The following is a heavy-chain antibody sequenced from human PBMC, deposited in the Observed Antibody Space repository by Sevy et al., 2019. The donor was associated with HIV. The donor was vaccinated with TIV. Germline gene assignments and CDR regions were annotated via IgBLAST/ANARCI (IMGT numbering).Heavy chain of an antibody. J-gene: IGHJ6*02. CDR3: ARDLEVYGGWEQTSQGMDV. CDR1: GFTFSNYA. CDR2: ISYDGSNK. V-gene: IGHV3-30-3*01. D-gene: IGHD1-26*01. Sequence: GESLKISCAASGFTFSNYAMHWVRQAPGKGLEWVAVISYDGSNKYYADSVRGRFTISRDSSKNKLYRQMNSLRPEDTAVYYCARDLEVYGGWEQTSQGMDVWGQGTTVTVSS.